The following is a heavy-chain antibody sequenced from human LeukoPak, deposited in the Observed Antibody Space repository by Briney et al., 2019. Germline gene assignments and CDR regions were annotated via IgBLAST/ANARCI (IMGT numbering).Heavy chain of an antibody. CDR1: GYTFTSYD. D-gene: IGHD3-10*01. CDR2: MNPNSGNT. Sequence: ASVKVSCKASGYTFTSYDINWVRQATGQGLEWMGWMNPNSGNTGYAEKFQGRVTMTRNTSISTAYMELSSLRSEDTAVYYCAREEGPMVRGAPPSNAFDIWGQGTMVTVSS. CDR3: AREEGPMVRGAPPSNAFDI. V-gene: IGHV1-8*01. J-gene: IGHJ3*02.